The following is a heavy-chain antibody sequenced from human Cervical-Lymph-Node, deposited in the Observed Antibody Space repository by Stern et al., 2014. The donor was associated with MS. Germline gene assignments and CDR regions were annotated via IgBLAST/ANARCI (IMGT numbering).Heavy chain of an antibody. CDR2: INGDNGNT. Sequence: VQLVESGAEVKDPGASVKVSCKASGYSFISHAMHWVRQAPGQTFEWMGWINGDNGNTKYSQKLQGRVTITRDKTTSTAYMELSSLTSEDTAVYYCARAGYCSPSTCSDAFDIWVQGTMVTVSS. V-gene: IGHV1-3*01. J-gene: IGHJ3*02. CDR1: GYSFISHA. D-gene: IGHD2-15*01. CDR3: ARAGYCSPSTCSDAFDI.